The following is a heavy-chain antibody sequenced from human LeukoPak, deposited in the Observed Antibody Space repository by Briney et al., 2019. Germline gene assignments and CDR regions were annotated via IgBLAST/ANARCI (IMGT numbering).Heavy chain of an antibody. V-gene: IGHV3-30*04. CDR2: ISYDGSNK. D-gene: IGHD2/OR15-2a*01. CDR3: AKDSAKKYDDY. Sequence: GGSLRLSCAASGFTFSSYAMHWVRQAPGKGLEWVTIISYDGSNKYYADSVKGRFTISRENSKNTLYLQMNSLRAEDTAVYYCAKDSAKKYDDYWGQGTLVTVSS. CDR1: GFTFSSYA. J-gene: IGHJ4*02.